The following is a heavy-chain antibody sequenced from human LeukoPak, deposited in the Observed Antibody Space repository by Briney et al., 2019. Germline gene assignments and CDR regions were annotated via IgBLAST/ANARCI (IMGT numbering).Heavy chain of an antibody. V-gene: IGHV4-39*01. J-gene: IGHJ6*03. CDR2: IYYSGST. CDR3: ARQLAGLWFGELFRSAHYYYYYYMGV. CDR1: GGSISSSSYY. Sequence: SETLSLTCTVSGGSISSSSYYWGWIRQPPGKGLEWIGSIYYSGSTYYNPSLKSRVTISVDTSKNQFSLKLSSVTAADTAVYSCARQLAGLWFGELFRSAHYYYYYYMGVWGKGTTVTISS. D-gene: IGHD3-10*01.